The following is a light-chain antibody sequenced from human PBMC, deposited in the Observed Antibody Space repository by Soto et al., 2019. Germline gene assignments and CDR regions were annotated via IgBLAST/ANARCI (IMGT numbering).Light chain of an antibody. CDR2: DAS. CDR1: QDISNY. CDR3: QQYDNLFWT. J-gene: IGKJ3*01. V-gene: IGKV1-33*01. Sequence: DIQMTQSPSSLSASVGDRVTITCQASQDISNYLNWYQQKPGKAPKLLIYDASNLETGVPSRFSGSGSGTDFTFTISSLQPEDIATYYCQQYDNLFWTFGRGTKVDIK.